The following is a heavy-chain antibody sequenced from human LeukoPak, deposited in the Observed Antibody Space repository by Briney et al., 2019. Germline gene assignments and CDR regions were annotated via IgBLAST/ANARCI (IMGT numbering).Heavy chain of an antibody. CDR1: GFTFSDYY. CDR3: ARDKSYGDSVDY. Sequence: PGGSLRLSCAASGFTFSDYYMSWIRQAPGKGLEWVSYISSSRSYTNYADSVKGRFTISRDNAKNSLYLQMNSLRAEDTAVYYCARDKSYGDSVDYWGQGTLVTVSS. D-gene: IGHD2-21*02. CDR2: ISSSRSYT. V-gene: IGHV3-11*05. J-gene: IGHJ4*02.